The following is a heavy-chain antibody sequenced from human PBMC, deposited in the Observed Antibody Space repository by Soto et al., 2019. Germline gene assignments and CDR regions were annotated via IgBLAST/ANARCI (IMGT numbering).Heavy chain of an antibody. V-gene: IGHV1-69*12. CDR2: IIPIFGTA. Sequence: QVQLVQSGAEVKKPGSSVKDSCKASGGTFSSCAMSWVRQAPGQGLEWMGGIIPIFGTANYAQKFQGRVTITADESTSTAYMQLSSLRSEDTAVYYCARSGARPGDYYYGMDVWGQGTTVTVSS. J-gene: IGHJ6*02. CDR1: GGTFSSCA. CDR3: ARSGARPGDYYYGMDV. D-gene: IGHD3-10*01.